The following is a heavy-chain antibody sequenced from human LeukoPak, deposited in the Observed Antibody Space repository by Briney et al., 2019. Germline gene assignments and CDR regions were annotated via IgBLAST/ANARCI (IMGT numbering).Heavy chain of an antibody. Sequence: ASVKVSCKASGYSFTSYYIHWVRQAPGQGLESMGIINPGGGSTSYAQKFQDRVTMTRDTSTSTVYMELNSLRSEDTAVYYCARVPVSGPGARFDYWGQGTLVTVSS. CDR1: GYSFTSYY. V-gene: IGHV1-46*01. CDR3: ARVPVSGPGARFDY. CDR2: INPGGGST. J-gene: IGHJ4*02. D-gene: IGHD4-11*01.